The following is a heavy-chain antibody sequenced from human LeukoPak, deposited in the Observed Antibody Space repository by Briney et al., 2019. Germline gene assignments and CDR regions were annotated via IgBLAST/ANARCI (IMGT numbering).Heavy chain of an antibody. D-gene: IGHD3-10*01. CDR1: GGSFTGHY. J-gene: IGHJ6*03. CDR3: ARVEEGYGSGRRENYYYYYMDV. Sequence: PSETLSLTCSVSGGSFTGHYWTWIRQSPGQGLKWIGEINHSGSPLYNPSLKSRVTISIDTSKNQFSLKLSSVTAADTAVYYCARVEEGYGSGRRENYYYYYMDVWGKGTTVTISS. CDR2: INHSGSP. V-gene: IGHV4-34*01.